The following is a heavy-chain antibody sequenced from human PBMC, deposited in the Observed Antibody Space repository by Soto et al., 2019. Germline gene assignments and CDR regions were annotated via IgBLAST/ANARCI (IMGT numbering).Heavy chain of an antibody. CDR3: ARVKVLHSMIGPIAY. V-gene: IGHV3-7*01. Sequence: PGGSLRLSCAASGFTFSSYWMSWVRQAPGKGLEWVANIKQDGSEKYYVDSVKGRFTIPRDNAKNSLYLQMNSLRAEDTAVYYCARVKVLHSMIGPIAYWGQGTLVTVSS. J-gene: IGHJ4*02. CDR1: GFTFSSYW. CDR2: IKQDGSEK. D-gene: IGHD2-21*01.